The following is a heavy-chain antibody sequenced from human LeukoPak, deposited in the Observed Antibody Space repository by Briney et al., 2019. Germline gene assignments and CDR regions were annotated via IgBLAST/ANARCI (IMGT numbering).Heavy chain of an antibody. D-gene: IGHD2-21*02. CDR3: ARDGPLVVVTALYFDY. Sequence: GGSLRLSCAVSGFTFSSYAMHWVRQAPGKGLEWVAVISYDGSNKYYADSVKGRFTISRDNSKNTLYLQMNSLRAEDTAVYYCARDGPLVVVTALYFDYWGQGTLVTVSS. CDR2: ISYDGSNK. CDR1: GFTFSSYA. J-gene: IGHJ4*02. V-gene: IGHV3-30-3*01.